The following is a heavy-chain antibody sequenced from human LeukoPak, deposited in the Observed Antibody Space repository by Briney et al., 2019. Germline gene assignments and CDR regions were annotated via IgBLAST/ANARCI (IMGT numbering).Heavy chain of an antibody. CDR3: ARDAPYSSSWYEGDNWFDP. Sequence: GASVKVSCKASGYTFTSYGISWVRQAPGQGLEWMGWISGHNGNTNYAQKLQGRATMTTDTSTSTAYMELRSLRSDDTAVYYCARDAPYSSSWYEGDNWFDPWGQGTLVTVSS. CDR2: ISGHNGNT. CDR1: GYTFTSYG. D-gene: IGHD6-13*01. V-gene: IGHV1-18*01. J-gene: IGHJ5*02.